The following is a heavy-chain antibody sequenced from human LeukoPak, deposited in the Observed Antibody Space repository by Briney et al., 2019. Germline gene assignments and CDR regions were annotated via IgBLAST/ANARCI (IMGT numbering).Heavy chain of an antibody. Sequence: SETLSLTCTVSGGSISSSSYYWGWIRQPPGKGLEWIGSIYYSGSTYYNPSLKSRVTISVDTSKNQFSLKLSSVTAADTAVYYCAKRYSGSSPFDYWGQGTLVTVSS. CDR1: GGSISSSSYY. CDR2: IYYSGST. V-gene: IGHV4-39*07. CDR3: AKRYSGSSPFDY. D-gene: IGHD1-26*01. J-gene: IGHJ4*02.